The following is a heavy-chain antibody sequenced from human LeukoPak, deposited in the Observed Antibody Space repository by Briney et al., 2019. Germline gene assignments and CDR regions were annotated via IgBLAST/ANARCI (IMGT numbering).Heavy chain of an antibody. CDR2: IKQDGSEK. CDR3: ARATRWSERGAFDI. V-gene: IGHV3-7*03. Sequence: GGSLRLSCAASGFTFSSYWMSWVRQAPGKGLEWVANIKQDGSEKYYVDPVKGRFTISRDNSKNTLYLQMNSLRAEDTAVYYCARATRWSERGAFDIWGQGTMVTVSS. D-gene: IGHD3-3*01. CDR1: GFTFSSYW. J-gene: IGHJ3*02.